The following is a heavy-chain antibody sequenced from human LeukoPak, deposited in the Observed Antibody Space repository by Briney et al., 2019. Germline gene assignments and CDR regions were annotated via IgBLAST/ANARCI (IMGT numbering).Heavy chain of an antibody. Sequence: SSETLSLTCTVSGGSISSYYWSWIRQPPGKGLEWIGYIYYSGSTNYNPSLKSRVTISVDTSKNQFSLKLSSVTAADTAVYYCARDRYGGNSPFDYWGQGTLVTVSS. D-gene: IGHD4-23*01. CDR2: IYYSGST. J-gene: IGHJ4*02. V-gene: IGHV4-59*01. CDR3: ARDRYGGNSPFDY. CDR1: GGSISSYY.